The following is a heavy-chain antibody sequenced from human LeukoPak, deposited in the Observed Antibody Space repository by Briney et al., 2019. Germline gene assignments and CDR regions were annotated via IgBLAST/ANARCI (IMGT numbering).Heavy chain of an antibody. J-gene: IGHJ4*02. CDR2: IYYSGST. D-gene: IGHD3-22*01. CDR1: GGSISSSSYY. CDR3: ARGKGYYDSSGPDY. Sequence: PSETLSLTCTVSGGSISSSSYYWGWIRQPPGKGLEWIGSIYYSGSTYYNPSLKSRVTISVDTSKNQLSLKLSSVTAADTAVYYCARGKGYYDSSGPDYWGQGTLVTVSS. V-gene: IGHV4-39*01.